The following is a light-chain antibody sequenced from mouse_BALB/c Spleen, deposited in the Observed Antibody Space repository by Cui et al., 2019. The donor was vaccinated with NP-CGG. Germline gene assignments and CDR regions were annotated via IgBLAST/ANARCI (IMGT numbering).Light chain of an antibody. J-gene: IGLJ1*01. V-gene: IGLV1*01. CDR3: ALWYSNHWV. CDR2: GTN. Sequence: QAVVTQESALTTSPGETVTLTCRSSTGAVTTSNYANWVQEKPDHLFTGLIGGTNNRVPGVPARFSGSLIGDKAALIIKGAQTEDEAIYFCALWYSNHWVFGGGTKLTVL. CDR1: TGAVTTSNY.